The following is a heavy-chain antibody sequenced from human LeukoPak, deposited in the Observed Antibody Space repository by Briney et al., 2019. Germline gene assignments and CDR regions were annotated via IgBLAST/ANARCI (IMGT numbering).Heavy chain of an antibody. V-gene: IGHV3-64*04. CDR3: ARGFSVGTFDY. CDR1: GFSLSSHG. Sequence: PGGSLRLSCVVSGFSLSSHGMHWVRQAPGKGLEDVSAISSNGISTFYANSVKGRFTISRDNTKNSLYLQMNSLRGEDTAVYYCARGFSVGTFDYWGQGTLVTVSS. J-gene: IGHJ4*02. D-gene: IGHD3-3*01. CDR2: ISSNGIST.